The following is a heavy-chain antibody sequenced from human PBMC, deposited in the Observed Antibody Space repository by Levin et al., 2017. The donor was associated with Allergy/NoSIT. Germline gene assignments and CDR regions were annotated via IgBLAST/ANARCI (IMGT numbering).Heavy chain of an antibody. Sequence: PGGSLRLSCKASGYTFTSYDINWVRQATGQGLEWMGWMNPNSGNTGYAQKFQGRVTMTRNTSISTAYMELSSLRSEDTAVYYCARGMRGYYGMDVWGQGTTVTVSS. CDR1: GYTFTSYD. CDR3: ARGMRGYYGMDV. V-gene: IGHV1-8*01. J-gene: IGHJ6*02. CDR2: MNPNSGNT. D-gene: IGHD3-10*01.